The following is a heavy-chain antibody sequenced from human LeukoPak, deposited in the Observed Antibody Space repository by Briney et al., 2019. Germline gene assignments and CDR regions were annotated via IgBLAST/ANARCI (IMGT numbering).Heavy chain of an antibody. D-gene: IGHD2-2*01. J-gene: IGHJ4*02. V-gene: IGHV3-13*05. CDR3: ARAVPRYCSSTSCKGGDYFDY. Sequence: GGSLRLSCAASGFTFSSYDMHWVRQATGKGLEWVSAIGTAGDPYYPGSVKGRFTISGENAKNSLYLQMNSLRAGDTAVYYCARAVPRYCSSTSCKGGDYFDYWGQGTLVTVSS. CDR1: GFTFSSYD. CDR2: IGTAGDP.